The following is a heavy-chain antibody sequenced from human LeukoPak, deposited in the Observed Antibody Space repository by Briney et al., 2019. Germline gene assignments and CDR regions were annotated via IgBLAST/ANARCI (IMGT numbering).Heavy chain of an antibody. CDR3: ARPYTVTARGSFDI. D-gene: IGHD4-17*01. Sequence: PSETLSLTCTVSGGSIIYNYWSWIRQPPGRGLEWIGYIYDSGSTNYNPSLKSRVTISLDTSKSQFSLKLNSVTTADTAVYYCARPYTVTARGSFDIWGQGTMVTVAS. CDR2: IYDSGST. J-gene: IGHJ3*02. CDR1: GGSIIYNY. V-gene: IGHV4-59*01.